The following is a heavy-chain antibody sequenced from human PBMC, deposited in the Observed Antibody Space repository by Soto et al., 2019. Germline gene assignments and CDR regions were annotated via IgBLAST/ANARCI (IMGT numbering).Heavy chain of an antibody. V-gene: IGHV3-74*01. CDR3: ATSGKYYMSWFDP. D-gene: IGHD1-26*01. CDR1: GFTFSSYW. Sequence: EVQLVESGGGLVQPGGSLRLTCAASGFTFSSYWMHWVRQAPGKGLVWVSRINSDGSSTTYADSVKGRFTISRDNDKKTLYLQMNSLRAEDTAVYYCATSGKYYMSWFDPWGQGTLVTVSS. CDR2: INSDGSST. J-gene: IGHJ5*02.